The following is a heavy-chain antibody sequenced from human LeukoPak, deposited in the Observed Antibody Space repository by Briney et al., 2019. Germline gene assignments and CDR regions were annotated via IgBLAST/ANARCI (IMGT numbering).Heavy chain of an antibody. CDR1: GYTFTSYG. J-gene: IGHJ4*02. CDR3: GRDHQYDFDY. CDR2: IGAYNGNT. D-gene: IGHD2-2*01. Sequence: ASVKVSCKASGYTFTSYGISWVRQAPGQGLEWMGWIGAYNGNTKYVQKFQGRVTMTADTSTSTAYLELGSLSSDDTALYYCGRDHQYDFDYWGQGTLVTVSS. V-gene: IGHV1-18*01.